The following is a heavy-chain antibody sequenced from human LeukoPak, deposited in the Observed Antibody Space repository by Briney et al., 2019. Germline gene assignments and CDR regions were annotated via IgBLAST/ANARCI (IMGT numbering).Heavy chain of an antibody. CDR3: AKDSREGNYYYLDV. V-gene: IGHV3-23*01. Sequence: PGGSLRLSCAASGFTFSSYAMSWVRQAPGKGLEWVSAISGSGGSTYYADSVKGRFTISRDNSKNTLYLQMNSLRVEDTAVYYCAKDSREGNYYYLDVWGKGTTVTVSS. CDR2: ISGSGGST. J-gene: IGHJ6*03. CDR1: GFTFSSYA.